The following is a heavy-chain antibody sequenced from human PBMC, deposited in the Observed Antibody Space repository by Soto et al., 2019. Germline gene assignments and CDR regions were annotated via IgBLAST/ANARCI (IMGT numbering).Heavy chain of an antibody. Sequence: PSETLSLTYTVSGGSISSYYWSWIRQPPGKGLEWIGEINYSGSTNYNPSLKSRVTISVDTSKNQFSLKLSSVTAADTAVYYCARGPRDSGYVTPYYFDYWGQGTLVTVSS. CDR3: ARGPRDSGYVTPYYFDY. CDR2: INYSGST. J-gene: IGHJ4*02. D-gene: IGHD5-12*01. CDR1: GGSISSYY. V-gene: IGHV4-59*12.